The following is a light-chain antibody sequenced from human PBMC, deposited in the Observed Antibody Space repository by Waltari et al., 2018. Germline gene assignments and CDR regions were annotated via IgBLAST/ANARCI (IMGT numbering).Light chain of an antibody. V-gene: IGLV2-14*01. CDR1: DSDVGAYDF. Sequence: QSALTQPASVSGSPGQSITISCSGTDSDVGAYDFVSWYQQHPGKAPHLIIYEVSNRPPGISNRFSASKAGNTASLTISGLQAEDEADHYCSSYTTSSAPGVFGTGTRVTVL. J-gene: IGLJ1*01. CDR3: SSYTTSSAPGV. CDR2: EVS.